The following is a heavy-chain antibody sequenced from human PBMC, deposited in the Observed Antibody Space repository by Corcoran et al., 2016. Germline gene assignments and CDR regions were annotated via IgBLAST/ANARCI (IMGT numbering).Heavy chain of an antibody. CDR1: GYTFTSYG. J-gene: IGHJ6*02. CDR3: ARDIVVVPAAPRVYYYYGMDV. D-gene: IGHD2-2*01. V-gene: IGHV1-18*01. Sequence: QVQLVQSGAEVKKPGASVKVSCKASGYTFTSYGISWVRQAPGQGLEWMGWISAYNGNTNYAQKLQGRVTMTTVTSTSTAYMELRSLRSDDTAVYYCARDIVVVPAAPRVYYYYGMDVWGQGTTVTVSS. CDR2: ISAYNGNT.